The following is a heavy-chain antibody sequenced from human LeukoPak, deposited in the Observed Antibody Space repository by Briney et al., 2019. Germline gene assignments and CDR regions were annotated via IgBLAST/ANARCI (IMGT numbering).Heavy chain of an antibody. CDR2: IKQDGSEK. CDR3: ARDEGYESVAGSLGFDY. Sequence: GGSLRLSCAASGFTFSSYAMSWVRQAPGKGLEWVANIKQDGSEKYYVDSVKGRFTISRDNAKNSLYLQMNSLRAEDTAVYYCARDEGYESVAGSLGFDYWGQGTLVTVSS. J-gene: IGHJ4*02. V-gene: IGHV3-7*01. D-gene: IGHD6-19*01. CDR1: GFTFSSYA.